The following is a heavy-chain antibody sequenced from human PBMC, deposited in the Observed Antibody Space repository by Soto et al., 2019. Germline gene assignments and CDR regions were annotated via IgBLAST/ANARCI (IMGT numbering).Heavy chain of an antibody. J-gene: IGHJ5*02. CDR3: ARARGYGDYAGEFDP. V-gene: IGHV3-7*01. Sequence: GGSLRLSCAASGFTFSSYWMSWVRQAPGKGLEWVANIKQDGSEKYYVDSVKGRFTISRDNAKNSLYLQMNSLRAEDTAVYYCARARGYGDYAGEFDPWGQGTLVTVSS. D-gene: IGHD4-17*01. CDR1: GFTFSSYW. CDR2: IKQDGSEK.